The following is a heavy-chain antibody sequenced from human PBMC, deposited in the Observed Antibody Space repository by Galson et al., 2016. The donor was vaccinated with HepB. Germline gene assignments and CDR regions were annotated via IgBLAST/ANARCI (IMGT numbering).Heavy chain of an antibody. CDR3: ARDYYCGGDCLDVFDI. CDR1: GYTFTSYG. D-gene: IGHD2-21*02. CDR2: ISTYGDDT. Sequence: SVKVPCKASGYTFTSYGISWVRRAPGQGLEWMGWISTYGDDTNYAQKLQGRISMTIDTSTSTTYMELRSRRYDDTAVYYCARDYYCGGDCLDVFDIWGQGTMVTVSS. J-gene: IGHJ3*02. V-gene: IGHV1-18*01.